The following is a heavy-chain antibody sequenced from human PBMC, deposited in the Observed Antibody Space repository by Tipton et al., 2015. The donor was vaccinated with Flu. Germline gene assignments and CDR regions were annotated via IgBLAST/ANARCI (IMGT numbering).Heavy chain of an antibody. Sequence: TLSLTCTVSGGSISSYYWSWIRQPAGKGLEWIGRTYTSGSTNYNPSLKSRVTMSVDTSKNQFSLKLSSVTAADTAVYYCARDGPNYYDSSGYYHRYYFDYWGQGTLVTVSS. CDR3: ARDGPNYYDSSGYYHRYYFDY. CDR2: TYTSGST. D-gene: IGHD3-22*01. V-gene: IGHV4-4*07. J-gene: IGHJ4*02. CDR1: GGSISSYY.